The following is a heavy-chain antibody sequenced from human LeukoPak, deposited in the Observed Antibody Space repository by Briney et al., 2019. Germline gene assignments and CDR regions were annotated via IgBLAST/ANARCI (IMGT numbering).Heavy chain of an antibody. J-gene: IGHJ4*02. CDR3: ARDLYRIVVVPHYFDY. Sequence: HPGGSLRLSCAASGFTFSSYWMSWVRQAPGKGLEWVANIKQDGSEKYYVDSVEGRFTISRDNAKNSLYLQMNSLRAEDTAVYYCARDLYRIVVVPHYFDYWGQGTLVTVSS. D-gene: IGHD3-22*01. V-gene: IGHV3-7*01. CDR2: IKQDGSEK. CDR1: GFTFSSYW.